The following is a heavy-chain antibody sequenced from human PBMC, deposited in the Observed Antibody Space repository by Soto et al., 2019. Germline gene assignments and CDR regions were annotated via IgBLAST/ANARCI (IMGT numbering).Heavy chain of an antibody. CDR1: GFTFSNYG. CDR2: IWYDGSKK. Sequence: QVQLVESGGGVVQPGRSLRVSCAGSGFTFSNYGMHWVRQAPGKGLEWVAVIWYDGSKKYYADSVKGRFTISRDNSKKTLYLQLNSLRAEDTAVYYCARDQWLVLGWAFDIWGQGTMVTVSS. V-gene: IGHV3-33*01. D-gene: IGHD6-19*01. CDR3: ARDQWLVLGWAFDI. J-gene: IGHJ3*02.